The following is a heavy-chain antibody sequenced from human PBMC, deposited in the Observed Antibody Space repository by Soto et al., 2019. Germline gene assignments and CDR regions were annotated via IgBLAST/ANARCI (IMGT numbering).Heavy chain of an antibody. Sequence: GGSLRLSCVVSGFIPSSYAMSWVRQAPGKGLEWVSGISGSGGSTYYADSVKGRFTISRDNSKNTLSLQMNSLRAEDTAIYFCAKVTSRDRGYSYGASDYWGHGTLVTVSS. D-gene: IGHD5-18*01. CDR1: GFIPSSYA. CDR3: AKVTSRDRGYSYGASDY. J-gene: IGHJ4*01. CDR2: ISGSGGST. V-gene: IGHV3-23*01.